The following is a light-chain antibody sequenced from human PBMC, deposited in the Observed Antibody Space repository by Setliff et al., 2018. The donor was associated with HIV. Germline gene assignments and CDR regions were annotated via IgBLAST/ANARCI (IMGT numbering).Light chain of an antibody. Sequence: SYELTQPPSVSVSPGQTASIPCSGDKWGDKYACWYQQKPGQSPVLVIYQDNKRPSGIPERFSGSNSGNIATLTISGTQTMDEADCYCQAWDSSTVVFGGGTKVTVL. CDR1: KWGDKY. V-gene: IGLV3-1*01. CDR3: QAWDSSTVV. CDR2: QDN. J-gene: IGLJ2*01.